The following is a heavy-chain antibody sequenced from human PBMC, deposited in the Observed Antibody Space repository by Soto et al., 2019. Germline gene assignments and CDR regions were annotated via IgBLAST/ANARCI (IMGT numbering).Heavy chain of an antibody. CDR3: ARDPRTYYYDSSGYYPDY. V-gene: IGHV3-30-3*01. CDR1: GFTFSSYA. J-gene: IGHJ4*02. Sequence: QVQLVESGGGVVQPGRSLRLSCAASGFTFSSYAMHWVRQAPGKGLEWVAVISYDGSNKYYADSVKGRFTISRDNSKNTLYLPLNSLRAEDTAVYYCARDPRTYYYDSSGYYPDYWGQGTLVTVSS. CDR2: ISYDGSNK. D-gene: IGHD3-22*01.